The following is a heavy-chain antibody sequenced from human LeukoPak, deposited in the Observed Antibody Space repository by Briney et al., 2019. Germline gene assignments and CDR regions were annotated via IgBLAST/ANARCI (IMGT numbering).Heavy chain of an antibody. Sequence: KPSETLSLTCAVYGGSFNGYYWSWIRQPPGKGLEWIGEINHSGSTNYNPSLKSRVTISVDTSKNQFSLKLSSVTAADTAVYYCARGLLRYSYGLKVWFDPWGQETLVTVSS. V-gene: IGHV4-34*01. CDR2: INHSGST. CDR1: GGSFNGYY. D-gene: IGHD5-18*01. J-gene: IGHJ5*02. CDR3: ARGLLRYSYGLKVWFDP.